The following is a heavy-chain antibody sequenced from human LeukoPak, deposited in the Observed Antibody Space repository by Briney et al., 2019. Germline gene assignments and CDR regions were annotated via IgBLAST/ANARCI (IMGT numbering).Heavy chain of an antibody. V-gene: IGHV4-39*07. CDR2: IYYSGST. CDR1: GGSISSSIYY. D-gene: IGHD2-15*01. CDR3: ARIACSGGSCYSQRGAFDI. J-gene: IGHJ3*02. Sequence: SETLSLTCTVSGGSISSSIYYWGWIRQPPGRGLEWIGTIYYSGSTYYNPSLKSRVTISVDTSKNHFSLKLTSVTAADTAVYYCARIACSGGSCYSQRGAFDIWGQGTMVTVSS.